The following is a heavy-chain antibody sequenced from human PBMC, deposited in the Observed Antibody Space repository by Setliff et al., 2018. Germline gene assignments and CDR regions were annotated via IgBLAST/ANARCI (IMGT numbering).Heavy chain of an antibody. CDR3: ARDPSLYCSSTSCSPHWFDP. Sequence: ASVKVSCKASGYTLTSYGISWVRQAPGQGLEWMGWISAYNGNTNYAQKLQGRVTMTTDTSTSTAYMELRSLRSDDTAVYYCARDPSLYCSSTSCSPHWFDPWGQGTLVTVS. CDR2: ISAYNGNT. CDR1: GYTLTSYG. D-gene: IGHD2-2*01. J-gene: IGHJ5*02. V-gene: IGHV1-18*01.